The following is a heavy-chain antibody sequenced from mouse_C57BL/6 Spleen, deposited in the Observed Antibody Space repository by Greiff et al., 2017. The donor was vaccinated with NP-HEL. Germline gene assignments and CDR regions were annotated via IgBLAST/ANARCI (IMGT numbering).Heavy chain of an antibody. Sequence: VQLQQPGAELVKPGASVKLSCKASGYTFTSYWMHWVKQRPGQGLEWIGMIHPNSGSTNYNEKFKSKATLTVDKSSSTAYMQLSSLTSEDSAVYYCARRYYGSSYVDYAMDYWGQGTSVTVSS. CDR1: GYTFTSYW. CDR2: IHPNSGST. D-gene: IGHD1-1*01. V-gene: IGHV1-64*01. J-gene: IGHJ4*01. CDR3: ARRYYGSSYVDYAMDY.